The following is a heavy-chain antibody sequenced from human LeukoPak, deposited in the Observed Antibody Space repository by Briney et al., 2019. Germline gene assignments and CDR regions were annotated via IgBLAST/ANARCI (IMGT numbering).Heavy chain of an antibody. V-gene: IGHV4-39*02. D-gene: IGHD1-26*01. CDR3: ARDPSNSGSYSRLDY. CDR1: GGSISSSSYY. Sequence: SETLSLTCTVSGGSISSSSYYWGWIRQPPGKGLEWIGSIYYSGSTYYNPSLKSRVTISVDTSKNQFSLKLSSVTAADTAVYYCARDPSNSGSYSRLDYWGQGTRVTVSS. J-gene: IGHJ4*02. CDR2: IYYSGST.